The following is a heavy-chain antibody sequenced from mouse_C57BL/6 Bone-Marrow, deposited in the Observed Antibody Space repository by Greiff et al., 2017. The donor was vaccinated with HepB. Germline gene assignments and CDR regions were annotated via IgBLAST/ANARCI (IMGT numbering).Heavy chain of an antibody. Sequence: VQLQQSGPELVKPGASVKISCKASGYAFSSSWMNWVKQRPGKGLEWIGRIYPGDGDTNYNQKFKDKATLTADKSSSTAYMQLSSLTSEDSAVYYCARDGYDYGGFAYWGQGTLVTVSA. CDR1: GYAFSSSW. CDR2: IYPGDGDT. CDR3: ARDGYDYGGFAY. J-gene: IGHJ3*01. V-gene: IGHV1-82*01. D-gene: IGHD2-4*01.